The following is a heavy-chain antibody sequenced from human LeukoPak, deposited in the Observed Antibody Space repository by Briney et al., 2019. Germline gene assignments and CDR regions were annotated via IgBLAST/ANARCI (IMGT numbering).Heavy chain of an antibody. V-gene: IGHV4-61*02. CDR3: ARADTAMAEMNWFDP. Sequence: SETLSLTCTVSGGSISSGSYYWSWIRQPAGKGLEWIGRIYTSGSTTYNPSLKSRVIMSVDTSKNQLSLKLSSVTAADTAVYYCARADTAMAEMNWFDPWGQGTLVTVSS. CDR2: IYTSGST. CDR1: GGSISSGSYY. D-gene: IGHD5-18*01. J-gene: IGHJ5*02.